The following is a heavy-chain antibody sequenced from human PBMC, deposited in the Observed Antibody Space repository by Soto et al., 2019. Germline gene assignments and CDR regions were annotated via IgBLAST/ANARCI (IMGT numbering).Heavy chain of an antibody. V-gene: IGHV3-30-3*01. D-gene: IGHD2-2*01. CDR3: ARDGIPAAIYYYYGMYV. CDR2: ISYDRSNK. J-gene: IGHJ6*02. CDR1: GFTFSSYA. Sequence: VGSLRLSCSASGFTFSSYAMHWVRQAPGKGLEWVAVISYDRSNKYYADSVKGRFTISRDNSKNTLYLQMNSLRAEDTAVYYCARDGIPAAIYYYYGMYVWGQGTTVTGSS.